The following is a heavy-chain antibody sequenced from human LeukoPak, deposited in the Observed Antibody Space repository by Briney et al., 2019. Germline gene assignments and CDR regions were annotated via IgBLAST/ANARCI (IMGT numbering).Heavy chain of an antibody. V-gene: IGHV4-31*03. CDR1: GVSITSGGYY. CDR2: ISSSGTT. D-gene: IGHD1-7*01. Sequence: KPSQTLSLTCTVSGVSITSGGYYWSWVRQHPGKGLEWIGYISSSGTTYYNPSLKSRVTISLDTSKNQFSLNLSSVSAADTAVYYCARDIWNYYFDYWGRGTLVSVSS. CDR3: ARDIWNYYFDY. J-gene: IGHJ4*02.